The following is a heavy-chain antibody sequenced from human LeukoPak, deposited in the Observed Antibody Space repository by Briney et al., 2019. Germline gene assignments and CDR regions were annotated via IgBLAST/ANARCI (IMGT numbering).Heavy chain of an antibody. V-gene: IGHV4-38-2*02. J-gene: IGHJ4*02. D-gene: IGHD6-6*01. CDR2: IYHSGST. CDR1: GYSISSGYY. CDR3: ARENSKTKYSSPFDY. Sequence: SETLSLTCTVSGYSISSGYYWGWIRQPPGKGLEWIGSIYHSGSTYYNPSLKSRVTISVDTSKNQFSLKLSSVTAADTAVYYCARENSKTKYSSPFDYWGQGTLVNVSS.